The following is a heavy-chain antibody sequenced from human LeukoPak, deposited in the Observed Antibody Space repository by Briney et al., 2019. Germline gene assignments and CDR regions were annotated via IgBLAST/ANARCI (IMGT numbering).Heavy chain of an antibody. J-gene: IGHJ4*02. CDR1: GFTFSSYA. D-gene: IGHD2-2*01. CDR2: ISGSGAST. Sequence: GGSLRLSCAASGFTFSSYALGWVRQAPGKGLEWVSVISGSGASTYYTDSVKGRFTISRDNSKNTLYLQMNGLRAEDTAVYYCAKDRWVDAGRGTTAYYFDYWGQGSLVTVSS. V-gene: IGHV3-23*01. CDR3: AKDRWVDAGRGTTAYYFDY.